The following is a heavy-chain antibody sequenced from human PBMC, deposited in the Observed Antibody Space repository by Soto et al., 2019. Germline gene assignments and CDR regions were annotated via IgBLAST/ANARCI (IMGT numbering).Heavy chain of an antibody. V-gene: IGHV3-48*02. J-gene: IGHJ5*02. Sequence: ESGGGLVQPGGSLRLSCAASGFTFSSYSMNWVRQAPGKGLEWVSYISSSSSTIYYADSVKGRFTISRDNAKNSLYLQMNSLRDEDTAVYYCARDWYSSSWYGGNWFDPWGQGTLVTVSS. CDR2: ISSSSSTI. CDR3: ARDWYSSSWYGGNWFDP. D-gene: IGHD6-13*01. CDR1: GFTFSSYS.